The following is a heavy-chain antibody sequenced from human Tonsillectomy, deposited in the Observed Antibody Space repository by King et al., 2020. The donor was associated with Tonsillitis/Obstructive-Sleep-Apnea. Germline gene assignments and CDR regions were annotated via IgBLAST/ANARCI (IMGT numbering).Heavy chain of an antibody. D-gene: IGHD3-10*01. Sequence: VQLQESGPGLVKPSQTLSLTCTVSGGSISSGGYYWSWIRQHPGKGLDWIGYSYYSGSTYYNPSLKSRVTISVDTSKNQFSLKLSSVTAADTAVYYCARERITMVRGVMGFDYWGQGTLVTVSS. J-gene: IGHJ4*02. CDR1: GGSISSGGYY. V-gene: IGHV4-31*03. CDR3: ARERITMVRGVMGFDY. CDR2: SYYSGST.